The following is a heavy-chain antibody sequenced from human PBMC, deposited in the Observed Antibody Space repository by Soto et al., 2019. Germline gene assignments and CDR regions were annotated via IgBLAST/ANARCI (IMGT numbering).Heavy chain of an antibody. J-gene: IGHJ6*02. CDR1: GYTFTSYY. D-gene: IGHD6-19*01. CDR2: INPSGGST. V-gene: IGHV1-46*01. Sequence: ASVKVSCKASGYTFTSYYMHWVRQAPGQGLEWMGIINPSGGSTSYAQKFQGRVTMTRDTSTSTVYMELSSLRSEDTAVYYCARDLGWLEAYYYGMDVWGQGTTVTVSS. CDR3: ARDLGWLEAYYYGMDV.